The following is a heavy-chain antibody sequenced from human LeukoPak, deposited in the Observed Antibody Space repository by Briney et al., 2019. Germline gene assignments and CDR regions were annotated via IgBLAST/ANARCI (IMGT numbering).Heavy chain of an antibody. CDR2: ISAYNGNT. CDR1: GYTFTSYG. D-gene: IGHD3-3*01. J-gene: IGHJ3*02. CDR3: ARQRALDTIFGVVIDAFDI. V-gene: IGHV1-18*01. Sequence: ASVKVSCKTSGYTFTSYGISWVRQAPGQGLEWMGWISAYNGNTNYAQHLQGRVTMTTDTSTSTAYMELRSLSSDDTAVYYCARQRALDTIFGVVIDAFDIWGQGTMVTVSS.